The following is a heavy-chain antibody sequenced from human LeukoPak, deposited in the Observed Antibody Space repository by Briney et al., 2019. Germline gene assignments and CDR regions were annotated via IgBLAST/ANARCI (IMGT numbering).Heavy chain of an antibody. D-gene: IGHD3-9*01. Sequence: PGGSLRLSCAASGFTFTTYWMHWVRQAPGKGLVWVSHINSDGSITSYADSVKGRFTISRDNAGNSVYLQMNNLRSEDTALYYCARGPHSYTSRYFDKPSDYWGQGTLVTV. V-gene: IGHV3-74*01. J-gene: IGHJ4*02. CDR3: ARGPHSYTSRYFDKPSDY. CDR2: INSDGSIT. CDR1: GFTFTTYW.